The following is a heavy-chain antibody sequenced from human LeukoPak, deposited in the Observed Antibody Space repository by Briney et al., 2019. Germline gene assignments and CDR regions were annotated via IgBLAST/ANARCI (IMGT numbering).Heavy chain of an antibody. Sequence: PSETLSLTCAVYGGSFSGYYWSWIRQRPGKGLEWIGEINHSGSTNYNPSLKSRVTISVDTSKNQFSLKLSSVTAADTAVYYCARASATVNSTPFDYWGQGTLVTVSS. V-gene: IGHV4-34*01. CDR2: INHSGST. CDR1: GGSFSGYY. D-gene: IGHD5-12*01. CDR3: ARASATVNSTPFDY. J-gene: IGHJ4*02.